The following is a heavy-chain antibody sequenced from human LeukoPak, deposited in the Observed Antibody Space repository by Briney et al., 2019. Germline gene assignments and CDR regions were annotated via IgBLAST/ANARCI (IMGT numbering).Heavy chain of an antibody. J-gene: IGHJ4*02. CDR3: SREVAMSGQGDYYFVY. CDR1: GGSISSGYYN. Sequence: PSQTLSLTCTVSGGSISSGYYNWSWIRQPPGKGLEWIGYIYYSGSTYYNPSLKSRVTISVDTTKNQFSLKLSSVTAADTAVYYRSREVAMSGQGDYYFVYWGQGALVTVSS. V-gene: IGHV4-30-4*08. D-gene: IGHD2-21*02. CDR2: IYYSGST.